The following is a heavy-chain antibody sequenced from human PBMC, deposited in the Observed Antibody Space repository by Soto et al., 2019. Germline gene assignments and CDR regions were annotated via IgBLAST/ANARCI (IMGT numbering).Heavy chain of an antibody. J-gene: IGHJ5*02. CDR2: ISAYNGNT. CDR3: ARDRYYYGSGSYYISWFDP. D-gene: IGHD3-10*01. V-gene: IGHV1-18*04. Sequence: ASVKVSCKASGYTLTHYYMHWVRQAPGQGPEWVGWISAYNGNTNYAQKLQGRVTMTTDTSTSTAYMELRGLRSDDTAVYYCARDRYYYGSGSYYISWFDPWGQGTLVTVSS. CDR1: GYTLTHYY.